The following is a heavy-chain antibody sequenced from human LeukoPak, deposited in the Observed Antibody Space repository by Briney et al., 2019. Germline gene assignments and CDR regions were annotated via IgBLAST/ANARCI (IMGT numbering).Heavy chain of an antibody. J-gene: IGHJ4*02. Sequence: WSLRLSCAASGFTFSSYWMAWVRQAPGNGLEWVANIERDESEKYYADSVKGRSTISRDNAKNSLYLQMNSLSAEDSAVYYCARDSGGALDQWGQGTLVTVS. CDR3: ARDSGGALDQ. CDR2: IERDESEK. V-gene: IGHV3-7*03. CDR1: GFTFSSYW. D-gene: IGHD3-16*01.